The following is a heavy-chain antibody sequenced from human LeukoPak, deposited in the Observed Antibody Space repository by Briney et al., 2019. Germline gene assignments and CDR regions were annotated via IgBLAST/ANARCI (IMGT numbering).Heavy chain of an antibody. D-gene: IGHD6-13*01. J-gene: IGHJ4*02. V-gene: IGHV1-2*02. CDR1: GYTFTGYY. Sequence: ASVKVSCKASGYTFTGYYMHWVRQAPGQGLEWMGWINPNSGGTNYAQKFQGRVTMTRDTSISTAYMELSRLRSDDTAVYYCARSALYYALPAAGYIDYWGQGTLVTVSS. CDR3: ARSALYYALPAAGYIDY. CDR2: INPNSGGT.